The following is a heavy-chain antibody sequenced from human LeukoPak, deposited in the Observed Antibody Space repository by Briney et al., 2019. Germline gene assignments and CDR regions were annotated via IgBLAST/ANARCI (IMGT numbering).Heavy chain of an antibody. CDR3: ARRWHSGYEVDYFDY. D-gene: IGHD5-12*01. V-gene: IGHV4-34*01. Sequence: ASETLSLTCAVYGGSFSGYYWSWIRQPPGKGLEWIGEINHSGSTYYNPSLKSRVTISVDRSKNQFSLKLSSVTAADTAVYYCARRWHSGYEVDYFDYWGQGTLVTVSS. CDR1: GGSFSGYY. J-gene: IGHJ4*02. CDR2: INHSGST.